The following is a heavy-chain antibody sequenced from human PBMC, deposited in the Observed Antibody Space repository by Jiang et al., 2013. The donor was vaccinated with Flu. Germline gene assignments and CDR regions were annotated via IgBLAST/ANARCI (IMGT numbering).Heavy chain of an antibody. V-gene: IGHV2-5*02. CDR2: YWDDDK. CDR3: ARSCSGSSCYDF. CDR1: GFSLSTNGSG. D-gene: IGHD2-15*01. J-gene: IGHJ4*02. Sequence: TLTCTFSGFSLSTNGSGCGLDPSAPRQGPGVACTHYWDDDKRYSPSLKSRLTITKDAPKDQVVLTMTNMDPVDTATYYCARSCSGSSCYDFWGQGTLVTVSS.